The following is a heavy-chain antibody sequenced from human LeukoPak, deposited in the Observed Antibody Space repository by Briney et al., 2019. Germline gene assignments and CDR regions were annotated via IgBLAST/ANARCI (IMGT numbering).Heavy chain of an antibody. D-gene: IGHD6-6*01. CDR1: GFTISSYS. Sequence: PGGSLRLSCAASGFTISSYSMNWVRQAPGKGLEWVSSISSSSSYIYYADSVKGRFTISRDNAKNSLYLQMNSLRAEDTAVYYCARPRYSSSVAASIDYWGQGTLVTVSS. CDR2: ISSSSSYI. J-gene: IGHJ4*02. CDR3: ARPRYSSSVAASIDY. V-gene: IGHV3-21*01.